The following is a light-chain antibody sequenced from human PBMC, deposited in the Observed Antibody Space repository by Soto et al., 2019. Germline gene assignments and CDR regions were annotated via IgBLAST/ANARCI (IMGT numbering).Light chain of an antibody. CDR1: SSNIGSNT. Sequence: QSVLTQPPSASGTPGQRVTISCSGSSSNIGSNTVNWYQQLPGTAPKLLIHTNNQRPSGVPDRISGSKSGTSASLAIRGLQSEDEADYYCASWDDSLSGPVFGGGTKLTVL. V-gene: IGLV1-44*01. J-gene: IGLJ2*01. CDR2: TNN. CDR3: ASWDDSLSGPV.